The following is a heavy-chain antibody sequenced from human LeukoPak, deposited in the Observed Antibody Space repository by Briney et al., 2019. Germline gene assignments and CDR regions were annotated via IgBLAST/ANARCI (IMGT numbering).Heavy chain of an antibody. CDR1: GGTFSVYY. CDR3: GRGQTYYHFWSGYSSAWHLDY. J-gene: IGHJ4*02. CDR2: INHSGST. V-gene: IGHV4-34*01. Sequence: SGTLSLSCAVSGGTFSVYYWSWVRQPPGKGLEWVWEINHSGSTDYNPSLTRGDTTSLYTSKNPCSLKRSSVTAADTAVYYCGRGQTYYHFWSGYSSAWHLDYWGQGTLVSVS. D-gene: IGHD3-3*01.